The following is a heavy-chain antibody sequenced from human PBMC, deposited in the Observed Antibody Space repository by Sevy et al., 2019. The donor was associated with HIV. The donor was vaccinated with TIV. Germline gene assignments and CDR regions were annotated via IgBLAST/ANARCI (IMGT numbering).Heavy chain of an antibody. Sequence: GGFLRLSCAASGFTFSSYSMNWVRQAPGKGLEWVASISSSSSYIYYADSVKGRFTISRDNAKNSLYLQMNSLRAEDTAVYYCARVGYSYGYEDYWGQGTLVTVSS. D-gene: IGHD5-18*01. CDR3: ARVGYSYGYEDY. V-gene: IGHV3-21*01. CDR2: ISSSSSYI. J-gene: IGHJ4*02. CDR1: GFTFSSYS.